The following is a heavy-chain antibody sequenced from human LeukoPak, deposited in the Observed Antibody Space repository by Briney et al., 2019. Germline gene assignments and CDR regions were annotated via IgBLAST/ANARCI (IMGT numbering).Heavy chain of an antibody. CDR2: IYSGGST. D-gene: IGHD3-3*01. J-gene: IGHJ4*02. V-gene: IGHV3-66*02. CDR1: GFTFSSYA. CDR3: ARDKATRECYFDY. Sequence: GGSLRLSCAASGFTFSSYAMSWVRQAPGKGLEWVSVIYSGGSTYYADSVKGRFTISRDNSKNTLYLQMNSLRAEDTAVYYCARDKATRECYFDYWGQGTLVTVSS.